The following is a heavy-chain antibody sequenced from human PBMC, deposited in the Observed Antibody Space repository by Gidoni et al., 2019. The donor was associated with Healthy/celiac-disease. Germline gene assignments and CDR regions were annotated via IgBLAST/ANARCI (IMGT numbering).Heavy chain of an antibody. D-gene: IGHD3-9*01. Sequence: QVQLQESGPGLVKPSETPSLTCTVPGGSISSYSWSWLRQPAGKGLAWIGRIYTSGSTNYNPSLKSGVTMSVDTSKNQFSLKLSSVTAADTAVYYCARDRGYDILTGYYSLLDYWGQGTLVTVSS. J-gene: IGHJ4*02. V-gene: IGHV4-4*07. CDR3: ARDRGYDILTGYYSLLDY. CDR2: IYTSGST. CDR1: GGSISSYS.